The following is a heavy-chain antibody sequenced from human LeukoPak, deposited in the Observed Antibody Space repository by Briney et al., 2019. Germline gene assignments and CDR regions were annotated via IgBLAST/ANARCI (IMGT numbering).Heavy chain of an antibody. CDR1: GFTFSSYE. Sequence: GGSLRLSCAASGFTFSSYEMNWVRQAPGEGLEWGSYISSSGSTIYYADSLKGRFTISRDNAKNSLYLQMNSLRAEDTAVYYCARSRDGFNYWGQGTLVTVSS. CDR2: ISSSGSTI. CDR3: ARSRDGFNY. D-gene: IGHD5-24*01. J-gene: IGHJ4*02. V-gene: IGHV3-48*03.